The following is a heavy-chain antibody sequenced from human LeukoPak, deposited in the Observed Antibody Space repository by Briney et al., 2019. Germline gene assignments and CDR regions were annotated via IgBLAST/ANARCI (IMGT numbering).Heavy chain of an antibody. CDR1: GLTVSSNY. CDR2: VYSAGTT. CDR3: TRPLSGYCSSTSCYRKSHAFDI. J-gene: IGHJ3*02. V-gene: IGHV3-66*04. D-gene: IGHD2-2*01. Sequence: GGSLRLSCAASGLTVSSNYMSWVRQAPGNGLESVSVVYSAGTTYYADSVKGRFTISRDNSKDTLYLQMNSLRAEDTAVYYCTRPLSGYCSSTSCYRKSHAFDIWGQGTMVTVSS.